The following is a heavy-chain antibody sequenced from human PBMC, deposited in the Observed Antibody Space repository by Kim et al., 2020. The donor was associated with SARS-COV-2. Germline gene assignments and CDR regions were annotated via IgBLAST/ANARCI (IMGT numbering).Heavy chain of an antibody. CDR3: AKRGCGHNGED. CDR2: INAAGSDT. CDR1: GFTFSSYA. V-gene: IGHV3-23*01. D-gene: IGHD5-12*01. J-gene: IGHJ1*01. Sequence: GGSLRLSCAASGFTFSSYAMSWVRQAPGKGLEWVSAINAAGSDTYYADSVKGRFTISRDNSRSTLYLQMNSLRVEDTALYYCAKRGCGHNGEDWGQGTL.